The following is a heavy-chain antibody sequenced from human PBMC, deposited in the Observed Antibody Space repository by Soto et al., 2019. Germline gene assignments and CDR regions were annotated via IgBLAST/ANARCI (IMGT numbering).Heavy chain of an antibody. CDR2: IYSGGST. D-gene: IGHD3-22*01. Sequence: GSLRLSCAASGFTVSSNYMSWVRQAPGKGLEWVSVIYSGGSTYYADSVKGRFTISRDNSKNTLYLQMNSLRAEDTAVYYCARGHTGYYYDSSGYSGAFDIWGQGTMVTVSS. V-gene: IGHV3-53*01. CDR1: GFTVSSNY. CDR3: ARGHTGYYYDSSGYSGAFDI. J-gene: IGHJ3*02.